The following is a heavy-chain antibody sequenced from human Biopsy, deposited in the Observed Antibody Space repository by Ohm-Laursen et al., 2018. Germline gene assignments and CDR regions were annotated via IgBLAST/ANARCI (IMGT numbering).Heavy chain of an antibody. CDR1: GFGFSDYD. CDR3: ARVGRTRVDGVYSYGMDV. V-gene: IGHV3-48*03. Sequence: LRLSCAASGFGFSDYDMKWVRQAPGKGLEWVSYISSSASSMYYADSVKGRFTISRDNAKKSLYLQMNSLRAEDTAVYYCARVGRTRVDGVYSYGMDVWGQGTTVIVSS. CDR2: ISSSASSM. D-gene: IGHD2-15*01. J-gene: IGHJ6*02.